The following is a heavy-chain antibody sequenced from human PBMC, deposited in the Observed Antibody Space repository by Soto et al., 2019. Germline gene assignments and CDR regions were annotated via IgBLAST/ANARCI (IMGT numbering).Heavy chain of an antibody. J-gene: IGHJ4*02. V-gene: IGHV3-48*02. CDR1: GFTFSSYS. CDR3: ARDQFDDFWSGYYPTFDY. D-gene: IGHD3-3*01. Sequence: EVQLVESGGGLVQPGGSLRLSCAASGFTFSSYSMNWVRQAPGKGLEWVSYISSSSSTIYYADSVKGRFTISRDNAKNSLYLQMNSLRDEDTAVYYCARDQFDDFWSGYYPTFDYWGQGTLVTVSS. CDR2: ISSSSSTI.